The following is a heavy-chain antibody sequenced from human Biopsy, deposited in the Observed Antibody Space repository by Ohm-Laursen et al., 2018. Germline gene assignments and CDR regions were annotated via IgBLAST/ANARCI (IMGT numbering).Heavy chain of an antibody. CDR3: ATTTMDTSGWYGNYFDS. J-gene: IGHJ4*02. D-gene: IGHD6-19*01. Sequence: TLSLTCTVPSGSISSYYWSWIRQPPGKGLEWIGYISYSGNTNYNPSLKSRVTMSVDTSKNQFSLKVYSVTAADTAIYYCATTTMDTSGWYGNYFDSWGQGALVTVSS. CDR1: SGSISSYY. V-gene: IGHV4-59*08. CDR2: ISYSGNT.